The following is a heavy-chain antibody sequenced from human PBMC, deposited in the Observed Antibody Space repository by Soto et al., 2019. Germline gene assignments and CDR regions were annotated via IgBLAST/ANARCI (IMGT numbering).Heavy chain of an antibody. CDR2: FYYSGAT. CDR3: ARSDDYSNYFYY. J-gene: IGHJ4*02. V-gene: IGHV4-31*03. D-gene: IGHD4-4*01. CDR1: GGSISSSGNS. Sequence: SETLSLTCTVAGGSISSSGNSWSWIRQHPGKGLEWIGYFYYSGATYYNPSLRSRVTISGDASKNQFSLQLSSVTAADTAVYYCARSDDYSNYFYYWGQGTLVTVSS.